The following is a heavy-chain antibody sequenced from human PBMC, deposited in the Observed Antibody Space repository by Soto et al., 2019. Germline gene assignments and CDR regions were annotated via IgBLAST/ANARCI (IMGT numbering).Heavy chain of an antibody. Sequence: GGSLRLSCAASGFTFSSYGMHWVRQAPGKGLEWVAVIWYDGSYKYYADSVKGRFTISRDNSKNTLYLQMNSLRAEDTAVYYCARFGNYNYYYGMDVWGQGTTVTVSS. J-gene: IGHJ6*02. D-gene: IGHD3-10*01. CDR1: GFTFSSYG. CDR2: IWYDGSYK. V-gene: IGHV3-33*01. CDR3: ARFGNYNYYYGMDV.